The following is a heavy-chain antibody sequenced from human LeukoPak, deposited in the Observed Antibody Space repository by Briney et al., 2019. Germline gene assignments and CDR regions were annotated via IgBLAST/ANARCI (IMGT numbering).Heavy chain of an antibody. CDR3: ARDPAVAGKRYYYYYYMDV. CDR2: ISSSSSYI. CDR1: GFTFSSYS. Sequence: GGSLRLSCAASGFTFSSYSMNWVRQAPGKGLEWVSSISSSSSYIYYANSVKGRFTISRDNDKNSLYLQMNSLRAEDTAVYYCARDPAVAGKRYYYYYYMDVWGKGTTVTVSS. J-gene: IGHJ6*03. V-gene: IGHV3-21*01. D-gene: IGHD6-19*01.